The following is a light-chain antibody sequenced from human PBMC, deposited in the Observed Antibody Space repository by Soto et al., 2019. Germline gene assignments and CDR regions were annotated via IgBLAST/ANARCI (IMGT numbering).Light chain of an antibody. V-gene: IGKV3-15*01. Sequence: IVMTQSPATLSVSPGERATLSCRAGQTIYSNVAWYQQRPGQAPRLLIYRASTRATGVPARFSGSGSGTEFTLTISGLQSEDFAVYYCQQRSNWPLTFGGGTKVEIK. CDR3: QQRSNWPLT. J-gene: IGKJ4*01. CDR1: QTIYSN. CDR2: RAS.